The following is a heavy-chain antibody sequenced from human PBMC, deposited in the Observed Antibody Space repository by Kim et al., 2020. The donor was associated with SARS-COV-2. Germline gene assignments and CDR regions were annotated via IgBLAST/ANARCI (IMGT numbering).Heavy chain of an antibody. CDR2: VDGSGGTT. J-gene: IGHJ6*03. CDR1: GFSFINYA. Sequence: GGSLRLSCAASGFSFINYALTWVRQSPGKGLECVSAVDGSGGTTYYADSVRGRFTISRDNSKNRLYLQMDSLGADDTAVYYCARVPSQWTFYYYMDVWG. D-gene: IGHD6-19*01. V-gene: IGHV3-23*01. CDR3: ARVPSQWTFYYYMDV.